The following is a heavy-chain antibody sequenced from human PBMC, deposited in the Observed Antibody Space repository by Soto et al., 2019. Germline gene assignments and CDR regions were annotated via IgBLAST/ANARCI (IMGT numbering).Heavy chain of an antibody. CDR1: GYTFTTYG. V-gene: IGHV1-18*01. CDR3: ARGPTDYYDNSGNYFLDY. J-gene: IGHJ1*01. D-gene: IGHD3-22*01. Sequence: GASVKVSCKASGYTFTTYGMSWVRQAPGQGLDWMGWISTYNGNTKYAESLQGRVSMTTDTTTSTAYMELKSLTSDDTAVYYCARGPTDYYDNSGNYFLDYCGQGTLVTVYS. CDR2: ISTYNGNT.